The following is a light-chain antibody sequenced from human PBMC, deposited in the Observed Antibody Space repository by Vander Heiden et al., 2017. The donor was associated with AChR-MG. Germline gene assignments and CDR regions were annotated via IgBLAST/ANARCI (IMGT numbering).Light chain of an antibody. CDR1: SCNLGSNT. Sequence: QSVLTQPPSASGTPGQGVTISCSGSSCNLGSNTVNWYQQLPGAAPTLLIYNNNNRPSGVPVRFSGSKSGTSASLAISGLQSEDEADYYCASWDDSLNGVIFGGGTSLTVL. CDR3: ASWDDSLNGVI. V-gene: IGLV1-44*01. J-gene: IGLJ2*01. CDR2: NNN.